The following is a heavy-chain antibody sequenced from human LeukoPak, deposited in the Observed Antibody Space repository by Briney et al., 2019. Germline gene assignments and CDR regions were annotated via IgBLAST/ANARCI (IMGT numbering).Heavy chain of an antibody. CDR2: IDPSDSYT. CDR3: ARHDGYNYQTGFDF. V-gene: IGHV5-10-1*01. CDR1: GYIFTSYW. D-gene: IGHD5-24*01. J-gene: IGHJ4*02. Sequence: GESLKISCEGSGYIFTSYWISWVRQMPGKGLEWMGGIDPSDSYTSYSPSVQGHVTISADKSISTAYVQWSSLKAPDTAMYYCARHDGYNYQTGFDFWGQGTLVTVSS.